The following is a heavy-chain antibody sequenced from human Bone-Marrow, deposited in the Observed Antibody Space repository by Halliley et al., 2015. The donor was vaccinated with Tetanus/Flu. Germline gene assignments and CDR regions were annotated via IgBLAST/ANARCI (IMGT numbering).Heavy chain of an antibody. CDR2: INSYGTTT. D-gene: IGHD3-9*01. J-gene: IGHJ4*02. CDR3: ASRVTGYYSG. CDR1: GFTFSNYW. Sequence: SLRLSCAASGFTFSNYWMHWVRQAPGKVLVWVSRINSYGTTTNYADSVQGRFTITRDKAKNTLYLQMNSLRAGDTAVYYCASRVTGYYSGWGQGTLVTVSS. V-gene: IGHV3-74*01.